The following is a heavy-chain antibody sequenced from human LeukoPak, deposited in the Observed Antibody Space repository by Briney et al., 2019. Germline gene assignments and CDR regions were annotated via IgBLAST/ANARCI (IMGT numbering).Heavy chain of an antibody. CDR3: AKDRSPTTVTAFDY. J-gene: IGHJ4*02. Sequence: GGSLRLSCAASGFTFSTYGMYWVRQAPGKGLEWVAFIRYDGSNKYYADSVKGRFTISRDNSKNTLYLQMNSLRTEDTAVYYCAKDRSPTTVTAFDYWGQGTLVTVSS. D-gene: IGHD4-17*01. CDR1: GFTFSTYG. V-gene: IGHV3-30*02. CDR2: IRYDGSNK.